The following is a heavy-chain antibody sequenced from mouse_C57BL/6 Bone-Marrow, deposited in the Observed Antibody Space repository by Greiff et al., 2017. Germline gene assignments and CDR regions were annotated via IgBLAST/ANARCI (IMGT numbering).Heavy chain of an antibody. CDR1: GYTFTSYW. J-gene: IGHJ2*01. V-gene: IGHV1-69*01. CDR3: AREGGYDYDDGVDY. Sequence: VQLQQPGAELVMPGASVKLSCKASGYTFTSYWMHWVKQRPGQGLEWIGEIDPSDSYTNYNQKFKGKSTLTVDKSSSTAYMQRSSLTSEDSAVYYCAREGGYDYDDGVDYWGQGTTLTVSS. D-gene: IGHD2-4*01. CDR2: IDPSDSYT.